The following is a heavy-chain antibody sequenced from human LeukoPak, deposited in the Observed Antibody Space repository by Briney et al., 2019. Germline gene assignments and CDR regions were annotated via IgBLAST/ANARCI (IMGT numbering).Heavy chain of an antibody. J-gene: IGHJ3*02. D-gene: IGHD3-22*01. CDR1: GGSISGYY. V-gene: IGHV4-59*01. Sequence: SETLSLTCTVSGGSISGYYWSWMRQSPGKGLEWIGYVFYSGSTNYHPSLTSRVSMSVDTSENQFSLKLTSVTAADTAVYYCARGGPNSSGYTVDAFDIWGLGTMITVSS. CDR2: VFYSGST. CDR3: ARGGPNSSGYTVDAFDI.